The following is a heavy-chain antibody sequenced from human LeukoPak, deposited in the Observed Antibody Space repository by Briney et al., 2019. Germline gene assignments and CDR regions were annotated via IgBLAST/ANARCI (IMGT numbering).Heavy chain of an antibody. CDR2: ILYRGGT. J-gene: IGHJ6*02. CDR3: AREKTHYYDSSGYYQTDYYGMDV. CDR1: GGSLSSSS. D-gene: IGHD3-22*01. Sequence: SETLSLACTVYGGSLSSSSWSWVRQDPGKRLEWIGFILYRGGTDYNPSLRSRVTISVDTSKNQFSLKLSSVTAADTAVYYCAREKTHYYDSSGYYQTDYYGMDVWGQGTTVTVSS. V-gene: IGHV4-59*01.